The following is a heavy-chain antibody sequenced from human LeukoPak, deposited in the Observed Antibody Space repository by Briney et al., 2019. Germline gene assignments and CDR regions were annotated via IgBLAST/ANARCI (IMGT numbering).Heavy chain of an antibody. V-gene: IGHV3-43*01. CDR2: ISWDGGST. J-gene: IGHJ4*02. Sequence: PGGSLRLSCAASGFTFDDYTMPWVRQAPGKGLEWVSLISWDGGSTYYADSVKGRFTISGDNSKNSLYLQMNSLRTEDTALYYCAKDPMTTVTRGGYFDYWGQGTLVTVSS. CDR1: GFTFDDYT. D-gene: IGHD4-11*01. CDR3: AKDPMTTVTRGGYFDY.